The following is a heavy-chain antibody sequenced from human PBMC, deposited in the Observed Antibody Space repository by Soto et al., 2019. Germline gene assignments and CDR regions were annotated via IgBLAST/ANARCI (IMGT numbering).Heavy chain of an antibody. CDR2: INDSGST. CDR1: GGSFRGYF. D-gene: IGHD3-16*01. CDR3: QGGDF. J-gene: IGHJ4*02. V-gene: IGHV4-34*01. Sequence: SETLSLTCAVSGGSFRGYFWSWIRQSPDKGLEWIGEINDSGSTYYNPSFKSRLTISVDTSKSQISLTLTSVTAADSAVYYRQGGDFWGQGTRVTVSS.